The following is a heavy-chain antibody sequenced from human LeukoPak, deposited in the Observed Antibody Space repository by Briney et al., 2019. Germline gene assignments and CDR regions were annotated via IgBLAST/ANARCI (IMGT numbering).Heavy chain of an antibody. V-gene: IGHV4-4*02. D-gene: IGHD3-16*01. J-gene: IGHJ5*02. CDR1: GGSISSSNW. CDR2: IYHSGST. CDR3: ARHYGP. Sequence: SGTLSLTCAVSGGSISSSNWWSWVRQPPVKGLEWIGEIYHSGSTNYNPSLKSRVTISVDTSKNQFSLKLNSVTAADTAVYYCARHYGPWGQGTLVTVSS.